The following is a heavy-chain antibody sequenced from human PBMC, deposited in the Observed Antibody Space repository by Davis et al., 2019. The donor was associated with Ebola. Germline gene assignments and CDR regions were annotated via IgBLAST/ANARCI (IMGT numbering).Heavy chain of an antibody. CDR2: ISGSGGST. D-gene: IGHD1-7*01. V-gene: IGHV3-23*01. Sequence: GGSLRLSCAASGFTFSSYAMSWVRQAPGKGLEWVSAISGSGGSTYYADSVKGRFTISRDNSKNTLYLQMNSLRAEDTAVYYCARSGRRYNWNYYWFDPWGQGTLVTVSS. CDR1: GFTFSSYA. J-gene: IGHJ5*02. CDR3: ARSGRRYNWNYYWFDP.